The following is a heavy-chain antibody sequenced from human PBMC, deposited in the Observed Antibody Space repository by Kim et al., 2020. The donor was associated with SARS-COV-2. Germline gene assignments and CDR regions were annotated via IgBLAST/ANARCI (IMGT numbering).Heavy chain of an antibody. Sequence: GGSLRLSCAVSGFTFRSYGMHWVRQAPGKGLEWVAVISYNGGSEYYADSVEGRFTLSRDNSKNTLYLQMNSLRPEDTAVYYCAKDFRIDYWGQGTQVTVSS. J-gene: IGHJ4*02. D-gene: IGHD1-20*01. CDR3: AKDFRIDY. CDR2: ISYNGGSE. V-gene: IGHV3-30*18. CDR1: GFTFRSYG.